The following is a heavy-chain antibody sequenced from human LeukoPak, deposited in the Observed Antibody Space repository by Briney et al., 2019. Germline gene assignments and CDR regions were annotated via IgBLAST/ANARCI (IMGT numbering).Heavy chain of an antibody. J-gene: IGHJ4*02. Sequence: SQTLSLTCTVSGGSISSGGGDYYWSWIRQPAGKGLEWIGRIYTSGSTIYNPSLKSRVTISVDTSNNQFSLKLSSVTAADTAVYYCARVTYRSDSSSAYYYPDYWGQGTLVTVSS. V-gene: IGHV4-61*02. CDR2: IYTSGST. CDR1: GGSISSGGGDYY. D-gene: IGHD3-22*01. CDR3: ARVTYRSDSSSAYYYPDY.